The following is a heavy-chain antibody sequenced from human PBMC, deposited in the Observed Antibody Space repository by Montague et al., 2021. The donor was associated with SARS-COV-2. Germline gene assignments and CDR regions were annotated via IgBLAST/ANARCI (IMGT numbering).Heavy chain of an antibody. CDR3: ARESLFGVIKSVVLDV. CDR2: ISSSSNYR. J-gene: IGHJ6*02. V-gene: IGHV3-21*06. CDR1: GFTFSSHS. D-gene: IGHD3-10*02. Sequence: SLRLSCAASGFTFSSHSMNWVRQAPGKGLEWVASISSSSNYRYYGDSLKGRFTIFRDDAKNSLYLQLNSLRAEDTAVYYCARESLFGVIKSVVLDVWGQGTTVTVSS.